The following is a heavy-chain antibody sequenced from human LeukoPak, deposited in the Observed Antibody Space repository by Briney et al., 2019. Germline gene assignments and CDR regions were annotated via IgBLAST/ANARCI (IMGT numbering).Heavy chain of an antibody. Sequence: ASVHISFKTSANTFTSYVISWGRHAPQQGLEWMGWISAYNGNTNYAQKLQGRVTMTTDTSTSTAYMELRSLRSDDTAVYYCARTAAAGLYYFDYWGQGTLVTVSS. J-gene: IGHJ4*02. CDR1: ANTFTSYV. CDR2: ISAYNGNT. CDR3: ARTAAAGLYYFDY. V-gene: IGHV1-18*01. D-gene: IGHD6-13*01.